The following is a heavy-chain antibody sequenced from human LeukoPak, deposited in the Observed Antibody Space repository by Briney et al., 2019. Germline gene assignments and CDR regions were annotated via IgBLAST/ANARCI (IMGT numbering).Heavy chain of an antibody. CDR1: GGSISSSSYY. D-gene: IGHD3-22*01. Sequence: PSETLSLTCTVSGGSISSSSYYWGWIRQPPGKGLEWIGSIYYSGSTYYNPSLKSRVTISVDTSKNQFSLKLSSVTAADTAVYYCAIHYYDSSGYYPYYFDYWGQGTLVTVSS. V-gene: IGHV4-39*01. J-gene: IGHJ4*02. CDR3: AIHYYDSSGYYPYYFDY. CDR2: IYYSGST.